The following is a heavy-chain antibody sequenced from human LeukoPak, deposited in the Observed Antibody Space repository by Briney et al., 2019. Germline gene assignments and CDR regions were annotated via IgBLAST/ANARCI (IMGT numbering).Heavy chain of an antibody. CDR3: ARFRAVADEFDP. CDR2: ISAYNGNT. J-gene: IGHJ5*02. D-gene: IGHD6-19*01. Sequence: GASVKVSCKASGYTFTSYGISWVRQAPGQGLEWVGWISAYNGNTNYAQKLQGSVTMTTDTSTSTAYMELRSLRYDATAVYYCARFRAVADEFDPWGQGTLVTVSS. CDR1: GYTFTSYG. V-gene: IGHV1-18*01.